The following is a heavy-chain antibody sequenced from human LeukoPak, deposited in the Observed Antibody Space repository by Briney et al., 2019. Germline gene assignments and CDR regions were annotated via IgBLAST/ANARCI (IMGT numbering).Heavy chain of an antibody. CDR2: IYSSGST. D-gene: IGHD5-18*01. Sequence: SETLSLTCTVSGGSINNYYWSWIRQPAGKGLEWIGRIYSSGSTNYNPSLKGRVTISVDKSKNQFSLKVNSVIAADTAVYYCVGIQLWSNFYYYMDVWGKGTTVTVSS. V-gene: IGHV4-4*07. CDR3: VGIQLWSNFYYYMDV. CDR1: GGSINNYY. J-gene: IGHJ6*03.